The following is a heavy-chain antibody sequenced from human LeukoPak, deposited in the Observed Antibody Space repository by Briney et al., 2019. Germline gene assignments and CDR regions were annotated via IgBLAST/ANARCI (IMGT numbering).Heavy chain of an antibody. Sequence: ASVKVSCKASGYTFTGYYMHWVRQAPGRGLEWMGWINPNSGGTNYAQKFQGRVTMTRDTSISTAYMELSRLRSDDTAVYYCARVSVVGASRWDYWGQGTLVTVSS. J-gene: IGHJ4*02. CDR2: INPNSGGT. CDR1: GYTFTGYY. CDR3: ARVSVVGASRWDY. V-gene: IGHV1-2*02. D-gene: IGHD1-26*01.